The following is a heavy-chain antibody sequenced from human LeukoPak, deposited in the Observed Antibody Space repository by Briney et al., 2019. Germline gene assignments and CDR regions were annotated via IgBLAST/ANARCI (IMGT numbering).Heavy chain of an antibody. D-gene: IGHD1-26*01. J-gene: IGHJ4*02. V-gene: IGHV1-3*01. CDR1: GYTFTSYA. Sequence: ASVKVSCKASGYTFTSYAMHCMRQAPGQRLEWMGWINAGNDNTKYSQKFQGRVTITRDTSASTAYMELSSLRSEDTAVYYCARDRWWEPTDFSFDYWGQGTLVTVSS. CDR2: INAGNDNT. CDR3: ARDRWWEPTDFSFDY.